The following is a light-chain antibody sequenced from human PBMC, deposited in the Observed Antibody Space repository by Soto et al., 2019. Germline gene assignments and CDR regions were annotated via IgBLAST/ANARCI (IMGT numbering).Light chain of an antibody. CDR3: SSYAGNNNRYV. CDR2: EVN. CDR1: SSDVGGYNF. Sequence: QSALTQPPSASGSPGQSVTISCTGTSSDVGGYNFVSWYQQHPGKAPKLMIYEVNKRPSGVPNRFSGSKSGNTASLTVSGLQAEDEADYYCSSYAGNNNRYVFGTGTKLTVL. J-gene: IGLJ1*01. V-gene: IGLV2-8*01.